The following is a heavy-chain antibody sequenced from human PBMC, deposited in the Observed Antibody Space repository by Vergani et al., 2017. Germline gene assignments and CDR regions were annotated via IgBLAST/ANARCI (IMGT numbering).Heavy chain of an antibody. CDR3: ARGWHSGSYADYDFDY. D-gene: IGHD1-26*01. Sequence: QVQLQESGPGLVKPSQTLSLTCTVSGGSISSGSYYWRWIRQPAGKGLEWIGRIYTSGSTNYNPSLKSRVTISVDTSKNQFSLKLSSVTAAATAVYYCARGWHSGSYADYDFDYWGQGTLVTVSS. V-gene: IGHV4-61*02. CDR2: IYTSGST. CDR1: GGSISSGSYY. J-gene: IGHJ4*02.